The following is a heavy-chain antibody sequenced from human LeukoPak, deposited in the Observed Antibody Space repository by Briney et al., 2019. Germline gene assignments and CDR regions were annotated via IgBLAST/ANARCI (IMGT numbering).Heavy chain of an antibody. V-gene: IGHV3-23*01. J-gene: IGHJ4*02. CDR2: ISGSGGST. CDR1: GFTFSSYA. D-gene: IGHD3-22*01. Sequence: GASLRLSCAASGFTFSSYAMSWVRQAPGKGLEWVSAISGSGGSTYYADSVEGRFTISRDNSKNTLYLQMNSLRAEDTAVYYCAKGGSSGYYFPFDYWGQGTLVTVSS. CDR3: AKGGSSGYYFPFDY.